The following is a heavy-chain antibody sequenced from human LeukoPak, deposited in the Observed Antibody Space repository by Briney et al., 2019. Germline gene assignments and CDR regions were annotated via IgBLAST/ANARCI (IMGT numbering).Heavy chain of an antibody. CDR3: ARVVAVPQSVGYYFGY. CDR1: GSSVSNSPYY. Sequence: SKTLSLTCTVSGSSVSNSPYYWGWIRQPPGQGLEWIGNVFYSGSTYYNPSLESRVTISVDTSKNQFSLKLTSVTAADTAVYYCARVVAVPQSVGYYFGYWGQGTLVTVSS. CDR2: VFYSGST. J-gene: IGHJ4*02. V-gene: IGHV4-39*01. D-gene: IGHD2-21*01.